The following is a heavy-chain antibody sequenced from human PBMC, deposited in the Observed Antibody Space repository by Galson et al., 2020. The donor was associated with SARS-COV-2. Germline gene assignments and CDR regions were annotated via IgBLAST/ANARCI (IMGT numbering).Heavy chain of an antibody. Sequence: TGGSLKISCVASGFTFNIYTIHWVRLAPGKGLEWVALISGDGDRKYYADSVRGRFTISRDKFRNTVDLEMNSLRVEDTAVYYCARDPAQKPFLRLLDYNYGMDVWGQGTTVTVSS. J-gene: IGHJ6*02. V-gene: IGHV3-30-3*01. D-gene: IGHD3-3*01. CDR2: ISGDGDRK. CDR3: ARDPAQKPFLRLLDYNYGMDV. CDR1: GFTFNIYT.